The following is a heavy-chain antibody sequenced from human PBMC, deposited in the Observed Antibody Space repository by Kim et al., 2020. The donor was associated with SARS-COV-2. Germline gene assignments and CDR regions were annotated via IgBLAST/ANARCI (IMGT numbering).Heavy chain of an antibody. CDR2: ISYDGSKK. D-gene: IGHD3-10*01. Sequence: GGSLRPSCAASGFTFSNFAMHWVRQAPGKGLEWLTVISYDGSKKYYAESVTGRFTVSRDNSKNMFYVEINNLRPEDTAVYYCASHYFGSGGFDYWGQGA. CDR1: GFTFSNFA. CDR3: ASHYFGSGGFDY. J-gene: IGHJ4*02. V-gene: IGHV3-30*04.